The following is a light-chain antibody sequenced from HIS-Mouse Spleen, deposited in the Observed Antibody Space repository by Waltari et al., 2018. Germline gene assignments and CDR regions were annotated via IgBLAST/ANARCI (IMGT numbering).Light chain of an antibody. CDR1: RSDVGSYHL. Sequence: QSALTQPASVSVSPGQSITISCTRTRSDVGSYHLVSWYQQHPGKAPKLMIYEGSKRPSGVSNRFSGSKSGNTASLTISGLQAEDEADYYCCSYAGSSTVVFGGGTKLTVL. V-gene: IGLV2-23*01. J-gene: IGLJ2*01. CDR3: CSYAGSSTVV. CDR2: EGS.